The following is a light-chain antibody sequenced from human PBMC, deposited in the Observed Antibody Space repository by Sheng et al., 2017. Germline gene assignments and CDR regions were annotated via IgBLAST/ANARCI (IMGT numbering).Light chain of an antibody. Sequence: YVLTQPPSVSVAPGQTARITCGGNEIGTKSVHWYQQKPGQAPVLVVFDSSDRPSGIPDRFSGSNSGNTATLAVSRVEAGDEGDYYCQIWDSSSDREVFGGGTKLTVL. CDR3: QIWDSSSDREV. CDR1: EIGTKS. V-gene: IGLV3-21*02. CDR2: DSS. J-gene: IGLJ2*01.